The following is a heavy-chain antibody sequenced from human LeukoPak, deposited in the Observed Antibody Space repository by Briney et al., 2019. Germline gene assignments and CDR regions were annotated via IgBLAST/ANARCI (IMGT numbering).Heavy chain of an antibody. CDR3: AKDHQNWGSSAFWFDP. CDR1: GFTFSSYS. J-gene: IGHJ5*02. D-gene: IGHD7-27*01. Sequence: GGSLRLSCAASGFTFSSYSMNWVRQAPGKGLEWVSSISSSSSYIYYADSVKGRFTISRDNAKNSLYLQMNSLRAEDTAVYYCAKDHQNWGSSAFWFDPWGQGTLVTVSS. CDR2: ISSSSSYI. V-gene: IGHV3-21*01.